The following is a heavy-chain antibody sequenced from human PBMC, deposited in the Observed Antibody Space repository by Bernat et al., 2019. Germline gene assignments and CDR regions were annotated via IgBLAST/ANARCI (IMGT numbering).Heavy chain of an antibody. CDR3: AKDITPDVYSGDVGMDV. Sequence: EVQLVESGGGLVQPGGSLRLSCAASGFTFSSYWMSWVRQAPGKGLEWVANIKQDGSEKYYVDSVKGRFTISRVNAKNSLYLQMNSLRAEDTAVHYCAKDITPDVYSGDVGMDVWGQGTTVTVSS. CDR1: GFTFSSYW. D-gene: IGHD5-12*01. J-gene: IGHJ6*02. CDR2: IKQDGSEK. V-gene: IGHV3-7*04.